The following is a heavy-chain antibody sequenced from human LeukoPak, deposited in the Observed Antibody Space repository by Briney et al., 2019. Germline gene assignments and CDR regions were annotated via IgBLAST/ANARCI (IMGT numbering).Heavy chain of an antibody. Sequence: PSETLSLTCAVSGGSISSYYWSWIRQPPGKGLEWIGYIYTSGSTNYNPSLKSRVTISVDTSKNQFSLKLSSVTAADTAVYYCARHEGSSSWPYYYYYMDVWGKGTTVTVSS. V-gene: IGHV4-4*09. CDR1: GGSISSYY. D-gene: IGHD6-13*01. CDR3: ARHEGSSSWPYYYYYMDV. CDR2: IYTSGST. J-gene: IGHJ6*03.